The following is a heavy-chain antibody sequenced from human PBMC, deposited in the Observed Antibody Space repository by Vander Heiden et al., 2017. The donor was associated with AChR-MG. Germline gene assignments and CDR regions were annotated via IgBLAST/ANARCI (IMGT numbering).Heavy chain of an antibody. CDR1: GGSISSGGYY. J-gene: IGHJ3*02. V-gene: IGHV4-31*03. Sequence: QVQLQESGPGLVKPSQTLSLTCTVSGGSISSGGYYWSWIRQHPGKGLEWVGYIYYSGSTYYNPSLKSRVTISVDTSKNQFSLKLSSVTAADTAVYYCARDPPGIAAAGTGAFDIWGQGTMVTVSS. D-gene: IGHD6-13*01. CDR2: IYYSGST. CDR3: ARDPPGIAAAGTGAFDI.